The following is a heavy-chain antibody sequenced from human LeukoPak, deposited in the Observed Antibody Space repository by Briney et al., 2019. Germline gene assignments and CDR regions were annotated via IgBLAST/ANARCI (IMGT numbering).Heavy chain of an antibody. CDR3: ARLTVTYYFDY. V-gene: IGHV3-53*01. D-gene: IGHD4-17*01. J-gene: IGHJ4*02. CDR2: IDSGCRT. Sequence: TGGSLRLSCAASGFTVINNYMSWVRQAPGKGLEWVSVIDSGCRTYYADSVKGRFTISRDNSKNTLYLQMNSLRAEDTAVYYCARLTVTYYFDYWGQGTLVTVSS. CDR1: GFTVINNY.